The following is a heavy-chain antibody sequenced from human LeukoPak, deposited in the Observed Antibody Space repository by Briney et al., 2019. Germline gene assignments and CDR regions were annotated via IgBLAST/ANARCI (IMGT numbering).Heavy chain of an antibody. V-gene: IGHV3-30*04. Sequence: GRSLRLSCAASGLNFNYYAMHWVRQAPGKGLEWVAVISYDGNDKYYADSVQGRFSISRDNSNNTLYLEMTSLRSEDTALYYCASGRIEVAGTGGYWGQGTLVIVSS. CDR1: GLNFNYYA. D-gene: IGHD6-19*01. CDR3: ASGRIEVAGTGGY. J-gene: IGHJ4*02. CDR2: ISYDGNDK.